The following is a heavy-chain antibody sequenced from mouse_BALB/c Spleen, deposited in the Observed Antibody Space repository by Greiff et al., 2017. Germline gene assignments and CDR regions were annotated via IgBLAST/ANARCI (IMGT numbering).Heavy chain of an antibody. Sequence: QVHVKQSGAELVRPGSSVKISCKASGYAFSSYWMNWVKQRPGQGLEWIGQIYPGDGDTNYNGKFKGKATLTADKSSSTAYMQLSSLTSEDSAVYFCARRSYGYDAMDYWGQGTSVTVSS. CDR3: ARRSYGYDAMDY. CDR1: GYAFSSYW. CDR2: IYPGDGDT. D-gene: IGHD1-2*01. V-gene: IGHV1-80*01. J-gene: IGHJ4*01.